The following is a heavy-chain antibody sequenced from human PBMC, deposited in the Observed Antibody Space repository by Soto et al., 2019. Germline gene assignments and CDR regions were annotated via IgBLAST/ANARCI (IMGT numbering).Heavy chain of an antibody. D-gene: IGHD6-6*01. CDR2: INHSGST. V-gene: IGHV4-34*01. CDR3: ARGRLVGGFDP. J-gene: IGHJ5*02. Sequence: QVQLQQWGAGLLKPSETLSLTCAVYGGSFSGYYWSWIRQPPGKGLEWIGEINHSGSTNYNPSLKGRVTISVDTSKNQFSLKLSSVTAADTAVYYCARGRLVGGFDPWGQGTLVTVSS. CDR1: GGSFSGYY.